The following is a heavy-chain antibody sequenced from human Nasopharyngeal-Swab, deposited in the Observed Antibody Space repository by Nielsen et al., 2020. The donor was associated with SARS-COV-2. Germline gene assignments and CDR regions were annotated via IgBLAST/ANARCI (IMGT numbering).Heavy chain of an antibody. Sequence: WIRQPPGKGLEWIGEINHSGSTNYNPFLKSRVTISVDTSKNQFSLKLSSVTAADTAVYYCARGSGGSYSRYYYYGMDVWGQGTTVTVSS. V-gene: IGHV4-34*01. J-gene: IGHJ6*02. D-gene: IGHD1-26*01. CDR2: INHSGST. CDR3: ARGSGGSYSRYYYYGMDV.